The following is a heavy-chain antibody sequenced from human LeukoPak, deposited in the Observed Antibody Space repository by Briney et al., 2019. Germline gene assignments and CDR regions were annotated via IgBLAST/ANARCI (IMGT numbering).Heavy chain of an antibody. V-gene: IGHV3-7*01. J-gene: IGHJ4*02. CDR1: GFIFSSYW. CDR2: IKPDGGEK. D-gene: IGHD5-18*01. CDR3: ARDSPERGYSYGPLDNYFDY. Sequence: GGSLRLSCAASGFIFSSYWMTWVRQAPGKGLEWVASIKPDGGEKFYVDSVKGRFTIFRDNARDSLDLQMNSLRAEDTAVYYCARDSPERGYSYGPLDNYFDYWGQGTLVTVSS.